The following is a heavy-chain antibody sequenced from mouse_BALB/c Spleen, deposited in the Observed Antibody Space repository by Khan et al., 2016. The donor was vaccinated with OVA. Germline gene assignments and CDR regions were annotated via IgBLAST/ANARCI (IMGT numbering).Heavy chain of an antibody. J-gene: IGHJ3*01. CDR1: GYTFTSFW. CDR2: IDPSKSET. CDR3: ARGGYGSSFAY. V-gene: IGHV1S127*01. Sequence: VQLQESGPELVRPGASVKMSCKASGYTFTSFWIHWVKQRPGQGLEWIGMIDPSKSETRLNQKFKDKATLNVDKSSNTAYMQLSRLTSEDSAVYYGARGGYGSSFAYWGQGTLVTVSA. D-gene: IGHD1-1*01.